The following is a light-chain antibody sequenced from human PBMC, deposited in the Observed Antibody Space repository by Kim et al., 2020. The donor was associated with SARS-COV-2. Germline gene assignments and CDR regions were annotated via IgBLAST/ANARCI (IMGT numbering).Light chain of an antibody. CDR3: QTWGTGIRV. CDR2: LNSDGSH. V-gene: IGLV4-69*01. Sequence: ASGKLTCTLSSGHINYAIAWHPQQPEKGPRYLMKLNSDGSHSKGDGIPDLFSGSSSGAERYLTISSLQSEDEADYYCQTWGTGIRVFGGGTKLTVL. CDR1: SGHINYA. J-gene: IGLJ3*02.